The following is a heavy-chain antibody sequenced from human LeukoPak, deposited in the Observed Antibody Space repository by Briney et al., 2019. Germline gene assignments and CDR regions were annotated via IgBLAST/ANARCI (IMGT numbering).Heavy chain of an antibody. Sequence: PGGSLRLSCAASGFTFSGYTMNWVRQAPGKGLEWVSTISDGSSNTHYADSVKGRFTIYREDSKSTVYLQMNSLRAEDTATYYCTSRILAHFDHWGQGTVVTVSS. V-gene: IGHV3-23*01. J-gene: IGHJ4*02. CDR3: TSRILAHFDH. CDR2: ISDGSSNT. D-gene: IGHD5-18*01. CDR1: GFTFSGYT.